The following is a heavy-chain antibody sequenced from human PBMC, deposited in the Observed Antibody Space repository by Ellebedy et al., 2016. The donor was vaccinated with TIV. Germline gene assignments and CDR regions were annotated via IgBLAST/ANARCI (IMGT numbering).Heavy chain of an antibody. D-gene: IGHD6-19*01. CDR3: ARGTSGWSGFDLGWFDP. V-gene: IGHV5-51*01. J-gene: IGHJ5*02. CDR2: IYPGDSDT. Sequence: ASVKVSCKGSGYSFTSYWIGWVRQMPGKGLEWMGIIYPGDSDTRYSPSFQGQVTISADKSISTAYLQWSSLKASDTAMYYCARGTSGWSGFDLGWFDPWGQGTLVTVSS. CDR1: GYSFTSYW.